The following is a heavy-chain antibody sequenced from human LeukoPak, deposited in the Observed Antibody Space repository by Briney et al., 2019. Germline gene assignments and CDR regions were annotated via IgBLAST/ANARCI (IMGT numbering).Heavy chain of an antibody. CDR3: ARLRVRGVIGAFDI. CDR1: GYSFTSYW. D-gene: IGHD3-10*01. J-gene: IGHJ3*02. Sequence: LGESLKISCKGSGYSFTSYWISWVRQMPGKVLEWMGRIDPSDSYNNYRPSFQGHVTISADKSISTSYLQWSSLKASDTAMYYCARLRVRGVIGAFDIWGQGTMVTVSS. CDR2: IDPSDSYN. V-gene: IGHV5-10-1*01.